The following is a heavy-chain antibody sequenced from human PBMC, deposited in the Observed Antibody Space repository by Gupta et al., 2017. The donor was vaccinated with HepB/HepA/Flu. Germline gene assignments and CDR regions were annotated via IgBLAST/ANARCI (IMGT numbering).Heavy chain of an antibody. D-gene: IGHD6-13*01. CDR1: GFSLASNGMG. CDR3: AHQESKSIAARFDY. V-gene: IGHV2-5*02. J-gene: IGHJ4*02. Sequence: QITLKESGPTLVKPTQTLTLTCSFSGFSLASNGMGVGWIRQPPGKALEWLALIYWDDDKRYSSSHKNRLTITKDTSKKQVVLTMTDMDPADTATYYCAHQESKSIAARFDYWGQGTLVTVSS. CDR2: IYWDDDK.